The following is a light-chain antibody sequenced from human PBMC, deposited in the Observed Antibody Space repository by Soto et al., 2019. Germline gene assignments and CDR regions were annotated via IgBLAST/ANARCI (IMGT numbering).Light chain of an antibody. CDR2: KAS. V-gene: IGKV1-5*03. J-gene: IGKJ1*01. CDR1: QSISSW. Sequence: DIQMTQSPSTLSASVGDRVTITCRASQSISSWLAWYQQKPGKAPKLLIYKASSLESGVPSRFSGSGSGTEFTPTISRLQPDDFATYHCQQYNSFPWTFGQGTKVEIK. CDR3: QQYNSFPWT.